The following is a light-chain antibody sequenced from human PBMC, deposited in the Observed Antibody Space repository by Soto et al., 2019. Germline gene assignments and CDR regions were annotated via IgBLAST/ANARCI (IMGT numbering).Light chain of an antibody. CDR3: CSYAGSGTFYV. V-gene: IGLV2-23*02. CDR1: SSDVGRNNH. J-gene: IGLJ1*01. CDR2: EVT. Sequence: LTQPASVSGSPGQSIAISCTGTSSDVGRNNHVSWYQQHPGKAPKLMIYEVTQRPSGVSDRFSGSKSGNTASLTISGLQAEDEADYYCCSYAGSGTFYVFGTGTKVTVL.